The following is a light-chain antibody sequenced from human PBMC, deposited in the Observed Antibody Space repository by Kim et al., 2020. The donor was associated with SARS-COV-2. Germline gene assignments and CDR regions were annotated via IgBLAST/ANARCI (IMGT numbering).Light chain of an antibody. CDR2: AAS. CDR1: QGISNY. V-gene: IGKV1-27*01. J-gene: IGKJ1*01. Sequence: SASVVDRVTITCRASQGISNYLAWYQQKPGKVPKLLIYAASTLQSGVPSRFSGSGSGTDFTLTISSLQPEDVATYYCQKYNSAPQFGQGTKVDIK. CDR3: QKYNSAPQ.